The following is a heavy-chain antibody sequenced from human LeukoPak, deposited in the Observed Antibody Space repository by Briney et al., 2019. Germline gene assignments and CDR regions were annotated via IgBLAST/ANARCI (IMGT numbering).Heavy chain of an antibody. CDR3: ARDYRIAAAGTEFDP. Sequence: GASVKVSCKASGGTFSSYAINWVRQAPGQGLEWMGRIIPMLGTVNYAQKFQGRVTIIADKFTSTAYMELSSLRSEDTAVYYCARDYRIAAAGTEFDPWGQGTLVTVSS. CDR2: IIPMLGTV. J-gene: IGHJ5*02. V-gene: IGHV1-69*04. CDR1: GGTFSSYA. D-gene: IGHD6-13*01.